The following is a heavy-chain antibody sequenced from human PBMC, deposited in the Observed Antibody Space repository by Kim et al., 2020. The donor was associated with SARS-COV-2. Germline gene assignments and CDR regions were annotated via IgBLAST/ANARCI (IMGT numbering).Heavy chain of an antibody. CDR2: INPSGAFT. CDR1: GFPFTNYF. V-gene: IGHV1-46*01. CDR3: AREAALIAAPQKNFGY. D-gene: IGHD6-25*01. Sequence: ASVKVSCKASGFPFTNYFMHWVRQAPGQGLEWMGTINPSGAFTLFTQKYQGRVIITKDTYTSTVYMEVSSLRSEDTAVYFCAREAALIAAPQKNFGYWGQGTLVTVSS. J-gene: IGHJ4*02.